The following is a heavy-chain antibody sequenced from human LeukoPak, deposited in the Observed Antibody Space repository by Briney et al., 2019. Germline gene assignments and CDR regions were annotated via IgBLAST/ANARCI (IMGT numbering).Heavy chain of an antibody. CDR3: AKDLDTYSSLGDY. CDR2: ISYDGSNK. Sequence: PGGSLRLSCAASGFTFSSYGMHWVRQAPGKGLEWVAVISYDGSNKYYADSVKGRFTISRDNSKNTLYLQMNSLRAEDTAVYYCAKDLDTYSSLGDYWGQGTLVTVSS. D-gene: IGHD6-19*01. J-gene: IGHJ4*02. CDR1: GFTFSSYG. V-gene: IGHV3-30*18.